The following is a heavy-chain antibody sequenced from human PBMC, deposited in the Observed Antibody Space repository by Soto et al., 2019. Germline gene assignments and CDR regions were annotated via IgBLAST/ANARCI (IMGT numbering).Heavy chain of an antibody. V-gene: IGHV3-30*18. CDR1: GFTFSTYA. J-gene: IGHJ6*02. CDR2: VSYDGSKK. CDR3: AKDQVQTGGYYYYGMDV. Sequence: QVPLVESGGGVVQPGRSLRLSCAASGFTFSTYAMHWVRQAPGKGLEWVAVVSYDGSKKYYADSVKGRFTISRDNSKNTLYLQMNSLRAEDTAMYYCAKDQVQTGGYYYYGMDVWGQGTTVTVSS.